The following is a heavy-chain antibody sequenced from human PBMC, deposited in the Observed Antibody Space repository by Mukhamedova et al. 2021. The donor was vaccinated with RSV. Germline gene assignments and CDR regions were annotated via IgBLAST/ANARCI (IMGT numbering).Heavy chain of an antibody. CDR2: ISYDGSNK. J-gene: IGHJ1*01. CDR3: ARTKKYSSSWYFVPAEYFQH. D-gene: IGHD6-13*01. Sequence: VRQAPGKGLEWVAVISYDGSNKYYADSVKGRFTISRDNSKNTLYLQMNSLRAEDTAVYYCARTKKYSSSWYFVPAEYFQHWGQGT. V-gene: IGHV3-30*04.